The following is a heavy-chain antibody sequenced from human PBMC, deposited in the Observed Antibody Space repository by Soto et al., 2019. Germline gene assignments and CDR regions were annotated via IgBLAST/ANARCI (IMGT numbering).Heavy chain of an antibody. CDR1: GGSISTYH. Sequence: PSETLSLTCSVSGGSISTYHWSWIRQAPGKGLEWIGHIDYSGSTNYNPSLKSRVIISVDMSRNHFSLNLRSVTATDTAVYFCARQGYCSGSSCWWFDPWGQGTLVTVSS. D-gene: IGHD2-2*01. CDR3: ARQGYCSGSSCWWFDP. V-gene: IGHV4-59*08. J-gene: IGHJ5*02. CDR2: IDYSGST.